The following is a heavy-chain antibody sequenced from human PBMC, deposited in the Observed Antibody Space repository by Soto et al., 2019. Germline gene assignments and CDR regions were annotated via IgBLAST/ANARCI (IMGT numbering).Heavy chain of an antibody. J-gene: IGHJ4*02. V-gene: IGHV1-69*06. D-gene: IGHD2-15*01. CDR2: IIPIFGTA. CDR3: ARYNMVVAATGRVRSSPDY. CDR1: GGTFSSYA. Sequence: QVQLVQSGAEVKKPGSSVKVSCKASGGTFSSYAISWVRQAPGQGLEWMGGIIPIFGTANYAQKFQGRVTMTRDTSISTAYMELSRLRSDDTAVYYCARYNMVVAATGRVRSSPDYWGQGTLVTVSS.